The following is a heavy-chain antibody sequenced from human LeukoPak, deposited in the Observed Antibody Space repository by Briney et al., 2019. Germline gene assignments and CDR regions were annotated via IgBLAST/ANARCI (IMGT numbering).Heavy chain of an antibody. D-gene: IGHD3-16*01. CDR2: INPNSGDT. V-gene: IGHV1-2*02. CDR1: GYTFTGYY. J-gene: IGHJ4*02. Sequence: EASVKVSCKASGYTFTGYYMHWVRQAPGQGLEWMGWINPNSGDTNYAQKFQGRVTMTRDTSISTAYMELSRLRSDDTAVYYCARVRYRLAETYIDYWGRGTLVTVSS. CDR3: ARVRYRLAETYIDY.